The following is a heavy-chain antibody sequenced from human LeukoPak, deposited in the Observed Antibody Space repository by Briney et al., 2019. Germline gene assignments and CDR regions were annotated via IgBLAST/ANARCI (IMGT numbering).Heavy chain of an antibody. CDR1: GFTFSSYS. CDR3: ASHTGRYYYGSGSSYFDY. J-gene: IGHJ4*02. CDR2: ISSSSSYI. Sequence: KAGGSLRLSCAASGFTFSSYSMNWVRQAPGKGLEWVSSISSSSSYIYYADSVKGRFTISRDNAKNSLYLQMNSLRAEDTAVYYCASHTGRYYYGSGSSYFDYWGQGTLVTVSS. V-gene: IGHV3-21*01. D-gene: IGHD3-10*01.